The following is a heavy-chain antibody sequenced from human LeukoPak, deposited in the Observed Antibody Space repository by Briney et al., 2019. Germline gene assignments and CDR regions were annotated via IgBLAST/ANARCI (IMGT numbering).Heavy chain of an antibody. CDR1: GFTFSDYY. D-gene: IGHD3-3*01. CDR3: ARDRGSYDLWSTDRWFDP. V-gene: IGHV3-11*01. Sequence: GGSLRLSCAASGFTFSDYYMSWIRQAPGKGLEWVSYISSSGSTIYYANSVKGRFTISRDNAKNSLYLQMNSLRAEDTVVYYCARDRGSYDLWSTDRWFDPWGQGTLFTVSS. J-gene: IGHJ5*02. CDR2: ISSSGSTI.